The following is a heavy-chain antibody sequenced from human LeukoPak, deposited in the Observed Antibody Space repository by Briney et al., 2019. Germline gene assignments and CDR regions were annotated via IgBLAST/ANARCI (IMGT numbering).Heavy chain of an antibody. Sequence: PSETLSLTCAVSGGSISSSNWWSWVRQPPGKGLEWIGEIYHSGSTNYNPSLKSRVTISVDKSKNQFSLKLSSVTAADTAVYYCVTIAVAGTNWFDPWGQGTLVTVSS. CDR2: IYHSGST. V-gene: IGHV4-4*02. CDR1: GGSISSSNW. CDR3: VTIAVAGTNWFDP. D-gene: IGHD6-19*01. J-gene: IGHJ5*02.